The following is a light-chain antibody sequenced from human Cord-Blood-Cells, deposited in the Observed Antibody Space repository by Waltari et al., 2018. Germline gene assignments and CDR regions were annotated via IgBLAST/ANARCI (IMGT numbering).Light chain of an antibody. CDR1: QSISNY. CDR3: QQSYSTSIT. V-gene: IGKV1-39*01. CDR2: AAS. J-gene: IGKJ5*01. Sequence: SHMPQSTSSLSASVGDRVTLSCRASQSISNYLNWYQQKPGKAPKRLIYAASSLQSGVPSRFSGSGSGPDFTLTISSLQPEDFATFYCQQSYSTSITFGQGTRLEIK.